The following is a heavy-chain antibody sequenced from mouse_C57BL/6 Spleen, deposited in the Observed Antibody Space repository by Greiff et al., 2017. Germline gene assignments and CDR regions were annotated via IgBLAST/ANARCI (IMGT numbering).Heavy chain of an antibody. CDR2: ISSGGSYT. J-gene: IGHJ2*01. D-gene: IGHD1-1*01. CDR3: ARRGYYYGSPYYFDY. CDR1: GFTFSSYG. V-gene: IGHV5-6*01. Sequence: VQLKESGGDLVKPGGSLKLSCAASGFTFSSYGMSWVRQTPDKRLEWVATISSGGSYTYYPDSVKGRFTISRDNAKNTLYLQMSSLKSEDTAMYYCARRGYYYGSPYYFDYWGQGTTLTVSS.